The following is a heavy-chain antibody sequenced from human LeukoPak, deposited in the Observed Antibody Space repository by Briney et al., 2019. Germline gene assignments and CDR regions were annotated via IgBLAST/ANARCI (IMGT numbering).Heavy chain of an antibody. CDR2: ISTDGKDK. J-gene: IGHJ4*02. CDR3: AKDQKWGAADYYFDS. CDR1: GFTLSNYA. Sequence: GGSLRLSCAASGFTLSNYAMHWVRRAPGKGLEWVTVISTDGKDKKYADSVKGRFAISRDNSKNTLDLQMNSLRAEDTAVYYCAKDQKWGAADYYFDSWGQGTLVTVSS. V-gene: IGHV3-30*18. D-gene: IGHD6-13*01.